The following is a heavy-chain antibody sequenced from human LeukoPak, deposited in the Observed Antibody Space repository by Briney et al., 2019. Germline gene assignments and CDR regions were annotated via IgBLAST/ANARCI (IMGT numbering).Heavy chain of an antibody. CDR3: ARGGSVLTYFDY. V-gene: IGHV4-61*09. CDR2: ISGTA. J-gene: IGHJ4*02. CDR1: NGSIISGPDY. D-gene: IGHD5-12*01. Sequence: SKTLSLTCSVSNGSIISGPDYWSWIRQPAGQGLEWIGHISGTANYNPSLKSRLTISADTSKNQFSLKLTSVTAADTAVYYCARGGSVLTYFDYWGQGILVTVSA.